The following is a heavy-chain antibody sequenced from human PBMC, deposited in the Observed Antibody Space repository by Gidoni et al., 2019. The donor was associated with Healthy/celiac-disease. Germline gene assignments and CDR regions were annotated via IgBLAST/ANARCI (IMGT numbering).Heavy chain of an antibody. D-gene: IGHD4-17*01. CDR1: GGSISSRGYS. CDR2: IYHSGST. V-gene: IGHV4-30-2*01. Sequence: QLQLQESGSGLVKPSQTLSLTCAVSGGSISSRGYSWSWIRQPPGKGLEWIGYIYHSGSTYYNPSLKSRVTISVDRSKNQFSLKLSSVTAADTAVYYCARYSTTVTTWGGDYYGMDVWGQGTTVTVSS. CDR3: ARYSTTVTTWGGDYYGMDV. J-gene: IGHJ6*02.